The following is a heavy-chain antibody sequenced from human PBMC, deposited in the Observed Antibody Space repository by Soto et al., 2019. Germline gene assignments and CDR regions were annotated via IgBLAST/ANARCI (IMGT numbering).Heavy chain of an antibody. CDR1: GFTFSSYS. J-gene: IGHJ3*02. CDR2: ISSSSSTI. D-gene: IGHD2-15*01. CDR3: ARDAPGCSGGSCYSVGDAFDI. Sequence: GGSLRLSCAASGFTFSSYSMNWVRQAPGKGLEWVSYISSSSSTIYYADSVKGRFTISRDNAKNSLYLQMNSLRAEDTAVYYCARDAPGCSGGSCYSVGDAFDIWGQGTMVTVSS. V-gene: IGHV3-48*01.